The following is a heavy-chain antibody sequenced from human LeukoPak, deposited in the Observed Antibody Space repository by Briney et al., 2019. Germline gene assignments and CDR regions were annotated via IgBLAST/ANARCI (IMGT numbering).Heavy chain of an antibody. V-gene: IGHV4-61*01. Sequence: PSETLSLTCTVSGGSVSSSSYYWSWIRQPPGKGLEWIGYIYYSGSTNYNPSLKSRVTISVDASKNQFSLKLSSVTAADTAVYYCAREGCSSTSCPDAFDIWGQGTMVTVSS. CDR3: AREGCSSTSCPDAFDI. CDR2: IYYSGST. CDR1: GGSVSSSSYY. J-gene: IGHJ3*02. D-gene: IGHD2-2*01.